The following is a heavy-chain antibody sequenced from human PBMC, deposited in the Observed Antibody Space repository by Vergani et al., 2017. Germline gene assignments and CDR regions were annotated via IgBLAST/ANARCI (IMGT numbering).Heavy chain of an antibody. Sequence: QVQLVQSGAEVKKPGASVKVSCKASGYTFTSYAMHWVRQAPGQRLERMGWINAGNGNTKYSQQFQGRVTITRDTSASTAYMELSSLRSEDTAVYYCARVRSIAARPYYMDVWGKGTTVTVSS. V-gene: IGHV1-3*01. CDR3: ARVRSIAARPYYMDV. J-gene: IGHJ6*03. CDR2: INAGNGNT. D-gene: IGHD6-6*01. CDR1: GYTFTSYA.